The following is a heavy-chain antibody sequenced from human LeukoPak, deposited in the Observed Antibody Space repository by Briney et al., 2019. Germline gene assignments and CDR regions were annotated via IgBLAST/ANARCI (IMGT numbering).Heavy chain of an antibody. CDR1: GYTFTSYG. CDR2: ISAYNGNT. Sequence: GASVKVSCKASGYTFTSYGISWVRQAPGQGLEWMGWISAYNGNTNYAQKLQGRVTMTTDTSTSTTYMELRSLRSDDTAVYFCARVYTYNCFDPWGQGTLVTVSS. V-gene: IGHV1-18*01. D-gene: IGHD1-14*01. CDR3: ARVYTYNCFDP. J-gene: IGHJ5*02.